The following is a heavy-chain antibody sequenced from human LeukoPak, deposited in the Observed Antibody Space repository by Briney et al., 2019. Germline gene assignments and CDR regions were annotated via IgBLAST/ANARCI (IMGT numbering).Heavy chain of an antibody. Sequence: ETLSLTCTVSGGSISSSSYYWGWIRQPPGKGLEWVSSISSSSSYIYYADSVKGRFTISRDNAKNSLYLQMNSLRAEDTAVYYCARDAYNYYGSGSLQGGMDVWGQGTTVTVSS. V-gene: IGHV3-21*01. CDR1: GGSISSSS. D-gene: IGHD3-10*01. J-gene: IGHJ6*02. CDR2: ISSSSSYI. CDR3: ARDAYNYYGSGSLQGGMDV.